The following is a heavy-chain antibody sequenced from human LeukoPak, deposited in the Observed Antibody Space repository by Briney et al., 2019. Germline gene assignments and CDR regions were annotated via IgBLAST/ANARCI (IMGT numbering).Heavy chain of an antibody. CDR3: ARDLGSGSYDIYMDV. D-gene: IGHD3-10*01. CDR1: GFTLSYYW. CDR2: INGDGSST. V-gene: IGHV3-74*01. J-gene: IGHJ6*03. Sequence: GGSLRLSCAASGFTLSYYWMHWVRQAPGKGLVWVSCINGDGSSTNYADSVKGRFTISRDNAKNTLYLEMNSPRDEDTAVYYCARDLGSGSYDIYMDVWGKGTTVTVSS.